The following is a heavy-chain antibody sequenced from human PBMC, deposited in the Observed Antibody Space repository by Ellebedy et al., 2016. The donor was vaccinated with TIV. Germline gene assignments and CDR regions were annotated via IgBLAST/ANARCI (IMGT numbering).Heavy chain of an antibody. CDR1: GGSISSYY. J-gene: IGHJ4*02. CDR3: ARGGYGSGSYYSSN. CDR2: IYYSVST. V-gene: IGHV4-59*01. Sequence: MPSETLSLTCTVSGGSISSYYWSWIRQPPGKGLEWIGYIYYSVSTNYNPSLKSRVTISVDTSKNQFSLKLSSVTAADTAVYYCARGGYGSGSYYSSNWGQGTLVTVSS. D-gene: IGHD3-10*01.